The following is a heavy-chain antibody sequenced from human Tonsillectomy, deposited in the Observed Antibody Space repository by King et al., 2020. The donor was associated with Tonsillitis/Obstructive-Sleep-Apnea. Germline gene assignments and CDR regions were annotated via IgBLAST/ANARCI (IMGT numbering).Heavy chain of an antibody. CDR1: GFTFDDYA. Sequence: VQLVESGGGLVQPGRSLRLSCAASGFTFDDYAMHWVRQAPGKGLEWVSGISWNSGSLGYADSVKGRFTISRDNAKNSLYLQMNSLRAEDTALYYCAKAYSSGYAFDIWGQGTMVTVSS. J-gene: IGHJ3*02. CDR3: AKAYSSGYAFDI. CDR2: ISWNSGSL. V-gene: IGHV3-9*01. D-gene: IGHD6-19*01.